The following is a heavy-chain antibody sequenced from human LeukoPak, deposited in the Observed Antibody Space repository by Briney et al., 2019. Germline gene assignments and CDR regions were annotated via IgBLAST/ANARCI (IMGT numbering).Heavy chain of an antibody. CDR3: TRAAGITGTSRDNWFDP. V-gene: IGHV3-33*01. Sequence: GGSLRLSCAASGFTFSSYDMHWVRRAPGKGLEWVASKWHDGNRKYHADSVEGRFTISRDNSKNTVYVQMNSLRADDTAVYYCTRAAGITGTSRDNWFDPWGQGTLVIVSS. J-gene: IGHJ5*02. CDR1: GFTFSSYD. CDR2: KWHDGNRK. D-gene: IGHD1/OR15-1a*01.